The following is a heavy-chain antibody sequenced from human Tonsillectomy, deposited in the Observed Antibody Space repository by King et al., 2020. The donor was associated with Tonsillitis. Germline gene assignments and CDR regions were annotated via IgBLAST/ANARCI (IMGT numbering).Heavy chain of an antibody. V-gene: IGHV4-38-2*01. J-gene: IGHJ4*02. CDR1: GYSISSGYY. D-gene: IGHD6-13*01. Sequence: QLQESGPGLVKPSETLSLTCAVSGYSISSGYYWGWIRQPPGKRLEWFGNIYHSGSTYYNPSLKSRVTISVDTSKNQFSLKLSSVTAADTAVYYCAAGRAAADPILYWGQGTLVTVSS. CDR2: IYHSGST. CDR3: AAGRAAADPILY.